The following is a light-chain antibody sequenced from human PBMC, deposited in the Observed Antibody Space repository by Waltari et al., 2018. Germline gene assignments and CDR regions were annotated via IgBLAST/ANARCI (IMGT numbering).Light chain of an antibody. J-gene: IGKJ4*01. CDR2: KAS. CDR1: QSISNW. Sequence: DIQMTQSPSTLSASVGDRVTITCRASQSISNWLAWYQQKPGKAPKLLIYKASTLESGVPSRFSGSGSGTEFTLTISSLQPDDFATYYCQQYNSYSLLTFSVRTK. CDR3: QQYNSYSLLT. V-gene: IGKV1-5*03.